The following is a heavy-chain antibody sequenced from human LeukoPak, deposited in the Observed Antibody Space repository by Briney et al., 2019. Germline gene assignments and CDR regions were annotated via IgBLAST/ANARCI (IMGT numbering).Heavy chain of an antibody. J-gene: IGHJ4*02. Sequence: PGGSLRLSCAASGFSFSTYAINWVRQAPGQGLEWVSLIIGSKASTYYADSVKGRFTISRDNSKNTLYLQMNSLRAEDTAVYYCAKTVTTSLYWGQGTLVTVSS. CDR1: GFSFSTYA. CDR2: IIGSKAST. D-gene: IGHD4-17*01. CDR3: AKTVTTSLY. V-gene: IGHV3-23*01.